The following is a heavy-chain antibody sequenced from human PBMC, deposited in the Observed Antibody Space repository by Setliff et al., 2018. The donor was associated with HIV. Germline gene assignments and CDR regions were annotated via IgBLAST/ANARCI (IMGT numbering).Heavy chain of an antibody. CDR1: GFTFSTYP. CDR3: ARSFPYYYESSGLYAMDV. J-gene: IGHJ6*02. Sequence: GGSLRLSCAASGFTFSTYPMSWVRQAPGKGLEWVSGISGSGGSTYYADSVKGRFTISRDNSKNTLYLQMNSLRVEDTAIYFCARSFPYYYESSGLYAMDVWGQGTTVTVSS. CDR2: ISGSGGST. V-gene: IGHV3-23*01. D-gene: IGHD3-22*01.